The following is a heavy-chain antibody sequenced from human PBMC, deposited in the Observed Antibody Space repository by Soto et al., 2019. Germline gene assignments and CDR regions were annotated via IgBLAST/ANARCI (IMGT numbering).Heavy chain of an antibody. V-gene: IGHV5-51*01. CDR2: IYPGDFDT. CDR1: GYGFTTYW. J-gene: IGHJ4*02. D-gene: IGHD2-15*01. Sequence: GESLKISCKGSGYGFTTYWRGWVRQMPGKGLEWMGIIYPGDFDTRYSPSFQGQVTISADTSISTAYLQWSSLRASDTAMYYCARASWTFXDPYHFDYWGQGTLVTVSS. CDR3: ARASWTFXDPYHFDY.